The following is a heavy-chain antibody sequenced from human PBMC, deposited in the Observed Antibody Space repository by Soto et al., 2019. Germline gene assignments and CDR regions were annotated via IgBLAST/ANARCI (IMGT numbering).Heavy chain of an antibody. Sequence: PSETLSLTCTVSGGSVTTYYWSWIRQPPGKGLEWIGFVDSSGSTNYNPSLKSRVTISVDTSKNQFSLKLNSVTAADTAVYYCARVNYGNYYYYYGMDVWGQGTTGTVSS. J-gene: IGHJ6*02. CDR3: ARVNYGNYYYYYGMDV. V-gene: IGHV4-59*02. CDR1: GGSVTTYY. D-gene: IGHD4-17*01. CDR2: VDSSGST.